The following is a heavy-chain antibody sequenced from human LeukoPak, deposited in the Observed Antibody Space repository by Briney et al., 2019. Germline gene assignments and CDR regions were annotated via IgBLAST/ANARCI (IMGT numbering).Heavy chain of an antibody. CDR3: ARRSGDAFDI. Sequence: SETLSLTCTVSGGSISSSSYYWGWIRQPPGKGLEWIGSIYHSGSTYYNPSLKSRVTISVDTSKNQFSLKLSSVTAADTAVYYCARRSGDAFDIWGQGTMVTVSS. CDR1: GGSISSSSYY. J-gene: IGHJ3*02. V-gene: IGHV4-39*07. CDR2: IYHSGST. D-gene: IGHD1-1*01.